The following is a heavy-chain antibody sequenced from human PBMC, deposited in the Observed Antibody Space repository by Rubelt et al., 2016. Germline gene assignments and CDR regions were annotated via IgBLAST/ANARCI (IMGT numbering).Heavy chain of an antibody. CDR1: SGSFSAYY. CDR2: INHIGST. Sequence: QVQLQQWGAGLLKPSETLSLTCAVYSGSFSAYYWTWVRQPPGKGLEWIGEINHIGSTNHNPSITSRVTISVDTSKNQFSRKLCSGTAAETAVYFCARGGKYSYDSWLDYWGQGTLVTVSS. J-gene: IGHJ4*02. CDR3: ARGGKYSYDSWLDY. D-gene: IGHD5-18*01. V-gene: IGHV4-34*01.